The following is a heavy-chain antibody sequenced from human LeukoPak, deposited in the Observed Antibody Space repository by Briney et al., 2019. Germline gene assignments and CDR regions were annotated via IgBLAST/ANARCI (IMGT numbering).Heavy chain of an antibody. Sequence: GASVKVSCKASGYTFTSYGFSWMRQAPGQGLEWMGWISGYNGKTNYAQKLQGRVTMTTDTSTSTAYMELRGLRSDDTAVYYCARDTRYYDSSGYRLPFYFDYWGQGTLVTVPS. J-gene: IGHJ4*02. CDR2: ISGYNGKT. CDR3: ARDTRYYDSSGYRLPFYFDY. D-gene: IGHD3-22*01. CDR1: GYTFTSYG. V-gene: IGHV1-18*01.